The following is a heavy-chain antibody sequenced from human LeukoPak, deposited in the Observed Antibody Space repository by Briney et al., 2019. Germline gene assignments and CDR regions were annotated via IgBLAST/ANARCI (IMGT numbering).Heavy chain of an antibody. CDR3: TREMRVGGIGSSSAFDL. D-gene: IGHD2-2*03. CDR1: GFTFSSYE. V-gene: IGHV3-48*03. J-gene: IGHJ3*01. Sequence: PGGSLRLSCAASGFTFSSYEMNWVRQAPGKGLEWVSKITGNGDQVYYADSVRGRFTISRDNAKESLYLQMNSLRPEDTGLYYCTREMRVGGIGSSSAFDLWGQGTMVVVSS. CDR2: ITGNGDQV.